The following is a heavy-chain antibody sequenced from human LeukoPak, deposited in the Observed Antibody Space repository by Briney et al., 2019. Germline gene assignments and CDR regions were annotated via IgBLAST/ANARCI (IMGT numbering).Heavy chain of an antibody. V-gene: IGHV3-11*04. CDR3: ASPYSGYDLVFDY. Sequence: GGSLRLSCAASGFTFSDYYMSWIRQAPGKGLEWVSYISSSGSTIYYADSAKGRFTISRDNAKNSLYLQMNSLRAEDTAVYYCASPYSGYDLVFDYWGQGTLVTVSS. CDR2: ISSSGSTI. CDR1: GFTFSDYY. D-gene: IGHD5-12*01. J-gene: IGHJ4*02.